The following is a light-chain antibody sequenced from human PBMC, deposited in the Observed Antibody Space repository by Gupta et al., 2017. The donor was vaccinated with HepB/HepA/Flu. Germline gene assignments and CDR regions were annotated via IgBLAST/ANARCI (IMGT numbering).Light chain of an antibody. CDR2: LNS. CDR1: SSNIGTNT. CDR3: SLWDASFHVV. V-gene: IGLV1-44*01. J-gene: IGLJ2*01. Sequence: QSVLRQPPSASGTPGQRVTITCSGTSSNIGTNTVNWYQQFPGSAPILLIYLNSQRPSGVSARFSGSKSGTSASLAISTLQSEDEAIYFCSLWDASFHVVFGGGTKLTVL.